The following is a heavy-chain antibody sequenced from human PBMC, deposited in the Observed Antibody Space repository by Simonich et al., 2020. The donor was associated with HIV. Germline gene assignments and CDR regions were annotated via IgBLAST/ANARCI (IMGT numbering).Heavy chain of an antibody. CDR1: GGSFSGYY. CDR3: ARRQGNWKVNWFDP. Sequence: QVQLQEWGAGLLKPSETLSLTCAVYGGSFSGYYWSWIRQPPGKGLEWIGEINHSGSTNYNPALKSRVTISVDTSKNQFSLKLSSVTAADTAVYYCARRQGNWKVNWFDPWGQGTLVTVSS. J-gene: IGHJ5*02. CDR2: INHSGST. D-gene: IGHD1-1*01. V-gene: IGHV4-34*01.